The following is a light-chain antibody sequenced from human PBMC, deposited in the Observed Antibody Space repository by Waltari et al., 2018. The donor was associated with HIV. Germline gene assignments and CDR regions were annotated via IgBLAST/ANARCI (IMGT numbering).Light chain of an antibody. V-gene: IGLV1-44*01. CDR3: AAWDDRLKGVV. CDR2: SNN. Sequence: QSVLTQPPSASGNPGQTVTISCSGSSSNLGSNIFHRHQQVPGTAPKLLISSNNQRPSGVPDRFSGSRSGTSASLAISGLQSEDEADYYCAAWDDRLKGVVFGGGTKLTVL. CDR1: SSNLGSNI. J-gene: IGLJ3*02.